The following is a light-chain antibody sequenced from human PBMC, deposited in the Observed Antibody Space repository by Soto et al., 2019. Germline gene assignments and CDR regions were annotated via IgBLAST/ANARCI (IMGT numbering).Light chain of an antibody. Sequence: EVVMTQSPATLSVSPGERVILSCRSSQSVGDNLAWLQQKPGQGPRLLIYGASTRATGIPARFRGSGSETEFTLTISSLRSEDSAVYLCQQYNDWPITFGQGIRLEI. CDR3: QQYNDWPIT. V-gene: IGKV3-15*01. J-gene: IGKJ5*01. CDR1: QSVGDN. CDR2: GAS.